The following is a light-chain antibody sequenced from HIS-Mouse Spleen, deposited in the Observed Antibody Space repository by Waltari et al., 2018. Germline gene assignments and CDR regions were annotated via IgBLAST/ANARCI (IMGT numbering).Light chain of an antibody. V-gene: IGLV2-23*01. J-gene: IGLJ1*01. Sequence: QSALTQPASVSGSPGQSITISCTGTSSDVGSYNLVSWYQQHPGKAPKLMIYEGSKRPSGVSNCFSGSKSSNTAYLTISGLQAEDEADYYCCSYAGSSTYVFGTGTKVTVL. CDR1: SSDVGSYNL. CDR3: CSYAGSSTYV. CDR2: EGS.